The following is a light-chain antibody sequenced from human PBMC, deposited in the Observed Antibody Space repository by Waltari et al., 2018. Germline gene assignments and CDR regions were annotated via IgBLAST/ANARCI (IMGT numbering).Light chain of an antibody. CDR1: QSITNW. J-gene: IGKJ1*01. Sequence: DIQMTHHPSTLSASVGYRVTITCRASQSITNWLAWYQQKPGKAPKLLIYRASNLESGVPSRFSGSGSGTEFTLTISSLQPDDFATYYCQQYDNYWTFGQGTKVEIK. CDR2: RAS. CDR3: QQYDNYWT. V-gene: IGKV1-5*03.